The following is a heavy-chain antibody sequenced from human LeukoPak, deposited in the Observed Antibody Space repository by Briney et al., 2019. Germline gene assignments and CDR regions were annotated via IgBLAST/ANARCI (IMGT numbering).Heavy chain of an antibody. V-gene: IGHV3-23*01. D-gene: IGHD5-12*01. CDR2: ISANGGST. CDR1: GFTFSTYA. J-gene: IGHJ4*02. CDR3: VRKALGYRLGYGDY. Sequence: PGGYLRLSCAASGFTFSTYAMSWVRQAPGKGLEWVSAISANGGSTFYADSVKGRFTVSRDSSKDTLYLQMNSLRAEDTAVYFCVRKALGYRLGYGDYWGQGALVTASS.